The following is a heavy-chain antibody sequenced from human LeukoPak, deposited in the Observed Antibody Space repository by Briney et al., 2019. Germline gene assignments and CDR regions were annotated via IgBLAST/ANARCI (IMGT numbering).Heavy chain of an antibody. CDR1: GGSISSGGYY. V-gene: IGHV4-31*03. J-gene: IGHJ5*02. D-gene: IGHD6-13*01. CDR2: IYYSGST. CDR3: ARDVRIAVVGHHWFDP. Sequence: SETLSLTCTVSGGSISSGGYYWSWIRQHPGKGLEWIGYIYYSGSTYYNPSLKSRVTISVDTSKNQFSLKLRSVTAADTAVYYCARDVRIAVVGHHWFDPWGQGTLVTVSS.